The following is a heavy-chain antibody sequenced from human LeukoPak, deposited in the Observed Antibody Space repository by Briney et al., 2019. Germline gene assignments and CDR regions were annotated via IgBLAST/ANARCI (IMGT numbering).Heavy chain of an antibody. V-gene: IGHV1-18*01. CDR1: GYTFTSYD. J-gene: IGHJ6*02. CDR3: AKHPPGTVFSGVDYGMDV. Sequence: GASVKVSCKASGYTFTSYDISWVRQAPGQGLEWMGWISAYNGNTNYAQKLQGRVTMTTDTSTSTAYMELRSLRSDDTAVYYCAKHPPGTVFSGVDYGMDVWGQGTTVTVSS. CDR2: ISAYNGNT. D-gene: IGHD4-4*01.